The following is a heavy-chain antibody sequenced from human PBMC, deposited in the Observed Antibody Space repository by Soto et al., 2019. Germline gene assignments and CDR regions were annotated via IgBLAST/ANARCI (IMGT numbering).Heavy chain of an antibody. Sequence: LSLTCAASGFTFSNAWMSWVRQAPGKGLEWVGRIKSKTDGGTTDYAAPVKGRFTISRDDSKNTLYLQMNSLKTEDTAVYYCTTVAGVSRAEYFQHWGQGTLVTVSS. J-gene: IGHJ1*01. CDR1: GFTFSNAW. CDR2: IKSKTDGGTT. D-gene: IGHD2-15*01. CDR3: TTVAGVSRAEYFQH. V-gene: IGHV3-15*01.